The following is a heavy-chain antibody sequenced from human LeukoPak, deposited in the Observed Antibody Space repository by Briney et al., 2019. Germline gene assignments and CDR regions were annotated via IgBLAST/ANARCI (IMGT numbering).Heavy chain of an antibody. Sequence: GGSLRLSCAASGFTFSSYSMNWVRQAPGKGLEWVSSISSSSSYIYYADSVKGRFTISRDNAKNSLYLQMNSLRAEDTAVYYCARGKTSHWYFDLWGRGTLVTVSS. J-gene: IGHJ2*01. CDR1: GFTFSSYS. D-gene: IGHD4-11*01. V-gene: IGHV3-21*01. CDR3: ARGKTSHWYFDL. CDR2: ISSSSSYI.